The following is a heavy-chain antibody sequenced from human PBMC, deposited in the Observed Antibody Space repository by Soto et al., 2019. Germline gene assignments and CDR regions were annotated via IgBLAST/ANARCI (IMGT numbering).Heavy chain of an antibody. D-gene: IGHD1-26*01. Sequence: QVTLKESGPVLVKPTETLTLTCTVSGFSLTNTRMGVSWIRQPPGKALEWLAHIFSNDEKSYSTSLKSRLTIPKDPSKRQVVLTMTNMDPVNTATYYCAGMWDRWEHSFYYGRDVWGQGTTVTVPS. CDR1: GFSLTNTRMG. V-gene: IGHV2-26*01. CDR2: IFSNDEK. J-gene: IGHJ6*02. CDR3: AGMWDRWEHSFYYGRDV.